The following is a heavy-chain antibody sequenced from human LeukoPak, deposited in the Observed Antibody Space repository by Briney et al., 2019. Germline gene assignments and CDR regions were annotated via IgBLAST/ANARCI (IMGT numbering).Heavy chain of an antibody. J-gene: IGHJ3*02. CDR2: IYYSGST. CDR3: ASYPIAVAGTCAFDI. V-gene: IGHV4-39*07. CDR1: GDSISSGDYY. D-gene: IGHD6-19*01. Sequence: SETLSLTCTVSGDSISSGDYYWSWIRQPPGKGLEWIGSIYYSGSTYYNPSLKSRVTISVDTSKNQFSLKLSSVTAADTAVYYCASYPIAVAGTCAFDIWGQGTMVTVSS.